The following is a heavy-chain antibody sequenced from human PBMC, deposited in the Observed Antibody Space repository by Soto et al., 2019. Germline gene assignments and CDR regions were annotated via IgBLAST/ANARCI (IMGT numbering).Heavy chain of an antibody. V-gene: IGHV1-69*13. Sequence: SVKVSCKASGGTFSSYAISWVRQAPGQGLEWMGGINPICGATNYAQKFQGRVTITADASTSTAYMELSRLRSDDTAVYYCARVEGSAAAPFDYWGQGTLVTGLL. CDR2: INPICGAT. CDR1: GGTFSSYA. CDR3: ARVEGSAAAPFDY. J-gene: IGHJ4*02. D-gene: IGHD2-2*01.